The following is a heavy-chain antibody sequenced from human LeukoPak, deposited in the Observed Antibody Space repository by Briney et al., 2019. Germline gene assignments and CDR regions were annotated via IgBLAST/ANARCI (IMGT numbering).Heavy chain of an antibody. V-gene: IGHV3-23*01. CDR3: AKSVVRGVIDYMDV. Sequence: GGSLRLSCAASGFTFSSYSMTWVRQARGKGLEWVSAISYSGGSTYYADSVKGRFTISGDNSKNTLYLQMNNLRAEDTAVYFCAKSVVRGVIDYMDVWGKGTTVTVSS. CDR1: GFTFSSYS. D-gene: IGHD3-10*01. J-gene: IGHJ6*03. CDR2: ISYSGGST.